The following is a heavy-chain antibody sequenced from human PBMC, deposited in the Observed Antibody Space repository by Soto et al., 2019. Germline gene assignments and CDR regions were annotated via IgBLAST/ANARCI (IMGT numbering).Heavy chain of an antibody. CDR3: AKREGNTYGLFH. J-gene: IGHJ4*02. Sequence: EVQLVESGGGLVQPGGSLRLSCAASGFSFSSYWIHWVRQAPGKGLVWLSRIKTDGSSTDYAASVKGRFTISRDNAKNTLYLQMNSLTAEDTAVYYCAKREGNTYGLFHWGQGTLVTVSS. V-gene: IGHV3-74*01. D-gene: IGHD5-18*01. CDR2: IKTDGSST. CDR1: GFSFSSYW.